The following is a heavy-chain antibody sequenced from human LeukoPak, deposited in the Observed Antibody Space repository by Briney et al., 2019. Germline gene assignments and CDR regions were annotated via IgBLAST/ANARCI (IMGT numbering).Heavy chain of an antibody. J-gene: IGHJ4*02. CDR1: GFTFSNYW. Sequence: GGSLRLSCAASGFTFSNYWMYWVRQAPGKGLEWVANIKRDGSEKYYVDSVKGRFTISRDNSKNTLYLQMNSLRAEDTAVYYCARKTDSGGQGDYWGPGTLVTVSS. CDR2: IKRDGSEK. V-gene: IGHV3-7*01. CDR3: ARKTDSGGQGDY. D-gene: IGHD3-22*01.